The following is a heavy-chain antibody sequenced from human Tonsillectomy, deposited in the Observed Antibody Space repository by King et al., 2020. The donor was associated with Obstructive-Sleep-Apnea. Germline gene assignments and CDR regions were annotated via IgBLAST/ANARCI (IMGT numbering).Heavy chain of an antibody. D-gene: IGHD3-22*01. CDR2: IHYSGST. CDR1: GGSISSYY. CDR3: ASAYYYDSSGYYPAALYYYYYGMDV. Sequence: VQLQESGPGLVKPSETLSLTCTVSGGSISSYYWSWIRQPPGKGLEWIGYIHYSGSTNYNPSLKSRVTISVDTSKNQFSLKLRPVTAADTAVYYCASAYYYDSSGYYPAALYYYYYGMDVWGQGTTVTVSS. V-gene: IGHV4-59*08. J-gene: IGHJ6*02.